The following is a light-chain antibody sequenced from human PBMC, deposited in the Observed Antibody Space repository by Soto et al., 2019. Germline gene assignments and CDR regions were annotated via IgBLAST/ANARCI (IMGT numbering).Light chain of an antibody. CDR2: DVT. CDR1: SSDVGGYNY. CDR3: FSYEGTYTSFV. J-gene: IGLJ1*01. V-gene: IGLV2-11*01. Sequence: QSVLTQPRSVSGSPGQSVTISCTGSSSDVGGYNYVSWYQQQPGKAPKLLIYDVTIRTSGVSARFSGSKSGNTASLTISGLQAEDDADYFCFSYEGTYTSFVFGTGTKLTVL.